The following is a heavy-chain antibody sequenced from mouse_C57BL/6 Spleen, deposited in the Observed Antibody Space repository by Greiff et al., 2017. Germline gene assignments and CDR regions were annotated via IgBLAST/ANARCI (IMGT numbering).Heavy chain of an antibody. CDR1: GFTLGSYT. V-gene: IGHV5-9*01. J-gene: IGHJ3*01. D-gene: IGHD2-4*01. CDR2: FSGGGGNT. CDR3: ARGSTMITTGFAY. Sequence: FLLESGEALVRPGGSLNLSWQASGFTLGSYTMSWVRQTPGKRLEWVATFSGGGGNTYYPDSVKGRFTISRDNAKNTLYLQMSSLRSEDTALYYCARGSTMITTGFAYWGQGTLVTVSA.